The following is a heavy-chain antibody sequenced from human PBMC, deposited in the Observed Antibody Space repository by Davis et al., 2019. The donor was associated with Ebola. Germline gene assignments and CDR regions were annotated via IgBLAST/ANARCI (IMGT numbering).Heavy chain of an antibody. CDR3: ARDPDYTYLRVLDY. V-gene: IGHV3-30*03. Sequence: PGGSLRLSCAASGFTFSSYGMHWVRQAPGKGLEWVAIISHDGTNKYYADSVKGRFTISRDNSMNTVFLQMNSLRAADTAVYYCARDPDYTYLRVLDYWGQGTLVTVSS. J-gene: IGHJ4*02. CDR1: GFTFSSYG. D-gene: IGHD4-11*01. CDR2: ISHDGTNK.